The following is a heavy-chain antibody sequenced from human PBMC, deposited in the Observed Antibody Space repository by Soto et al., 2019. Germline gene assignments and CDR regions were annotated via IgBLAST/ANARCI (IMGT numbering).Heavy chain of an antibody. D-gene: IGHD5-12*01. V-gene: IGHV5-51*01. J-gene: IGHJ4*02. CDR3: ARLSGMATMAPGYFGY. CDR1: GYSFTSYW. CDR2: IYPGDSDT. Sequence: EFLKISCKGSGYSFTSYWIGWVRQMPGKGLEWMGIIYPGDSDTRYSPSFQGQVTISADKSISTAYLQWSSLKASDTAMYYCARLSGMATMAPGYFGYWGQGTLVTVSS.